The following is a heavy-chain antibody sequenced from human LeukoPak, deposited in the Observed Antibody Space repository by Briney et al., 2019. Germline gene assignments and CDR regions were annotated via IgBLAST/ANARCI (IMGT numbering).Heavy chain of an antibody. V-gene: IGHV5-51*01. CDR1: GYSFTSYW. CDR2: IYPGDSDT. CDR3: ASLARGSSGPYYYFDY. Sequence: RGESLKISCKGSGYSFTSYWIGWVRQMPGKGLEWMGIIYPGDSDTRYSPSFQGQVTISADKSISTAYLQWSSLKASDTAMYYCASLARGSSGPYYYFDYWGQGTLVTVSS. D-gene: IGHD6-19*01. J-gene: IGHJ4*02.